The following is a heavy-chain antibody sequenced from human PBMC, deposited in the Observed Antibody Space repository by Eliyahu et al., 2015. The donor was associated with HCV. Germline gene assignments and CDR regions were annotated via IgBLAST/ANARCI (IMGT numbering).Heavy chain of an antibody. Sequence: QLQLQXSGPGLVKPSETLSLTXXVXGGSISSSSYXWXWIRQPPGKGLEWIGSIYYSGSTYYNPSLKSRVTISVDTSKNQFSLKLSSVTAADTAVYYCARQAAAGFYWGQGTLVTVSS. D-gene: IGHD6-13*01. CDR3: ARQAAAGFY. J-gene: IGHJ4*02. CDR1: GGSISSSSYX. CDR2: IYYSGST. V-gene: IGHV4-39*01.